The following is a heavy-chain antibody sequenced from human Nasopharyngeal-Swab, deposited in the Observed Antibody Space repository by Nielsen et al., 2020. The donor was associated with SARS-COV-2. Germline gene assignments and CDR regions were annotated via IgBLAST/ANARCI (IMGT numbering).Heavy chain of an antibody. J-gene: IGHJ6*02. CDR3: AREAWLRFGYYYGMDV. CDR2: INHSGST. D-gene: IGHD5-12*01. Sequence: GSLRLSCAVYGGSFRGYYWSWIRQPPGKGLEGIGEINHSGSTNYNPSLKSRVTISVDTSKNQFSLKLSSVTAADTAVYYCAREAWLRFGYYYGMDVWGQGTTVTVSS. V-gene: IGHV4-34*01. CDR1: GGSFRGYY.